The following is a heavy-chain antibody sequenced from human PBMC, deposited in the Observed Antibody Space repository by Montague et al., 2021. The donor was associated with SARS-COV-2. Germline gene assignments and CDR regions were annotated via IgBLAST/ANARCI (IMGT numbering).Heavy chain of an antibody. V-gene: IGHV4-59*01. J-gene: IGHJ4*02. CDR2: IYYTAST. CDR3: ARAQTTCLNANCVNYLDY. D-gene: IGHD2-2*01. CDR1: GGSISGYY. Sequence: SETLSLTCTVSGGSISGYYWTWMRQPPGKGLEWLGHIYYTASTKYNPSLKSRVTISIDTPKNQFSLKLWSVTAADTAVYFCARAQTTCLNANCVNYLDYWGQGALVTVSS.